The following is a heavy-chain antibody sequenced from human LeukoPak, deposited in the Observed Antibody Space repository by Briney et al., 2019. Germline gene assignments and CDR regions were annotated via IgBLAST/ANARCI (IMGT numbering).Heavy chain of an antibody. J-gene: IGHJ4*02. CDR3: ARDIAAAGTYYFAY. Sequence: SGTLSLTCAVSGGSISSSNWWSWVRQPPGKGLEWIGEIYHSGSTNYNPSLKSRVTISVDKSKNHFSLNLSSVTAADTAVYYCARDIAAAGTYYFAYWGQGTLVTVSS. CDR2: IYHSGST. D-gene: IGHD6-13*01. CDR1: GGSISSSNW. V-gene: IGHV4-4*02.